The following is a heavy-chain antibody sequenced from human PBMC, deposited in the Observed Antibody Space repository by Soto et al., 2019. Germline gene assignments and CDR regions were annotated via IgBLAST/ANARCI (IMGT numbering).Heavy chain of an antibody. CDR2: VNPKSGGT. Sequence: ASVKVSCKASGYSFTDYHIHWVRQAPGQGLEWLGRVNPKSGGTSTAQKFQGWVTMTTDTSISTASMELTRLTSDDTAIYYCARGDSTDCSNGVCSFFYNHDMDVWGQGTTVTVSS. D-gene: IGHD2-8*01. V-gene: IGHV1-2*04. CDR1: GYSFTDYH. CDR3: ARGDSTDCSNGVCSFFYNHDMDV. J-gene: IGHJ6*02.